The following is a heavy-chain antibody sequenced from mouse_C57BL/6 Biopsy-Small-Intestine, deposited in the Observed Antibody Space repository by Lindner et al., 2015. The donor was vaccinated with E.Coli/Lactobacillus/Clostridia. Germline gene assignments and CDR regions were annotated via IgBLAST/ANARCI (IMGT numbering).Heavy chain of an antibody. Sequence: SVKVSCKASGYTFRDYYIHWVRLAPGQGLEWMGRINPNSGVANYAQQFQGRVIMTRETMELSRLNSGDTAIYFCARVKIYQLVSRVGKYAMDVWGQGTTVTVSS. V-gene: IGHV1-72*02. D-gene: IGHD4-1*02. CDR1: GYTFRDYY. CDR2: INPNSGVA. CDR3: QLVSRVGKYAMDV. J-gene: IGHJ1*01.